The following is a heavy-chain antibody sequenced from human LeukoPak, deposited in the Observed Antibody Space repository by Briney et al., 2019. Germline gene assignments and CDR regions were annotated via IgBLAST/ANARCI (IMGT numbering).Heavy chain of an antibody. CDR3: AKDPRVGSRVATPCH. CDR2: ISSSGGST. CDR1: GFTFSSYA. V-gene: IGHV3-23*01. Sequence: GGPLTLPCTPSGFTFSSYAMSWVRQAPGKGREWVSDISSSGGSTYYAVSVKGRFTISRDISKSTLFLQMNSLRAEDTAVYYCAKDPRVGSRVATPCHWGQGTLVTVSS. D-gene: IGHD5-24*01. J-gene: IGHJ4*02.